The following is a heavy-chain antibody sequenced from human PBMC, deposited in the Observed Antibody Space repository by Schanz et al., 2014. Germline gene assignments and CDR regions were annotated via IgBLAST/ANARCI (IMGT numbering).Heavy chain of an antibody. V-gene: IGHV3-9*01. CDR1: GLNFGDHA. D-gene: IGHD5-18*01. CDR2: ISWRSSSV. Sequence: EVQLVESGGALVQPGKSLRLSCVASGLNFGDHALHWVRQVPGKGLEWVSGISWRSSSVDYADSVKGRFTISRDNTKNSLYLQMSSLRAEDTALYYCAKGRTSMVYDMDVWGQGTTVTVSS. CDR3: AKGRTSMVYDMDV. J-gene: IGHJ6*02.